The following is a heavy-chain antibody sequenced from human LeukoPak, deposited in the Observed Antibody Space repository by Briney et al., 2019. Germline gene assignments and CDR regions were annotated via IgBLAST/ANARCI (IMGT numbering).Heavy chain of an antibody. CDR1: GGSISSYY. V-gene: IGHV4-4*07. D-gene: IGHD3-10*01. CDR3: ARGGITMVRGVLNWFDP. J-gene: IGHJ5*02. CDR2: IYTSGST. Sequence: SETLSLTCTVSGGSISSYYWSWIRQPAGKGLEWIGRIYTSGSTNYNPCLKSRVTMSVDTSKNHFSLKLSSVTAADTAVYYCARGGITMVRGVLNWFDPWGQRTLVTVSS.